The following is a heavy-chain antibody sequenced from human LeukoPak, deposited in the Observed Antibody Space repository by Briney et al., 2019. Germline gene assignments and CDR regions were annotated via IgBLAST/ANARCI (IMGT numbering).Heavy chain of an antibody. Sequence: SETLSLTCTVSGGSISSYYWSWIRQPPGKGLEWIGYIYYSGSTNYSPSLKSRLTISVDTSKNQFSLKLSSVNAADTAVYYCARTYGSSGLGYFDLWGRGTLVTVSS. CDR1: GGSISSYY. CDR2: IYYSGST. CDR3: ARTYGSSGLGYFDL. V-gene: IGHV4-59*01. D-gene: IGHD6-13*01. J-gene: IGHJ2*01.